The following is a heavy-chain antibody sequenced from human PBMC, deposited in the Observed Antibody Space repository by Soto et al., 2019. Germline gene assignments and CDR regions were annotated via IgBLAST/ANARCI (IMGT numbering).Heavy chain of an antibody. J-gene: IGHJ4*02. CDR1: GYTFTSYG. Sequence: ASVKVSCKASGYTFTSYGISWVRQAPGQGLEWMGWISAYNGNTNYAQKLKGRVTMTTDTSTSTAYMELRSLRSDDTAVYYCARALPPPYNWHYYYFDYWGQGTLVTVSS. CDR2: ISAYNGNT. V-gene: IGHV1-18*01. CDR3: ARALPPPYNWHYYYFDY. D-gene: IGHD1-7*01.